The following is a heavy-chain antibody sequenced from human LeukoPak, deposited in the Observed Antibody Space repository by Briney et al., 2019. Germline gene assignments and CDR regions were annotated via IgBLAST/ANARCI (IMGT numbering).Heavy chain of an antibody. CDR2: TRYDGSNK. V-gene: IGHV3-30*02. J-gene: IGHJ4*02. D-gene: IGHD1-1*01. Sequence: GGSLRLSCAASGFSFSDYAIYWVRQTPGKGLEWVAFTRYDGSNKIYADSVKGRFTISRDNSYNTVYLQITGLRAEDTAVYYCAKDGESGIQYTQGYFDYWGQGTLVTVSS. CDR1: GFSFSDYA. CDR3: AKDGESGIQYTQGYFDY.